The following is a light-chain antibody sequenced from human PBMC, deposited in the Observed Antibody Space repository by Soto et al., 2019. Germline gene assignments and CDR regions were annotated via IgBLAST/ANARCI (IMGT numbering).Light chain of an antibody. V-gene: IGKV3-15*01. CDR2: GAS. CDR1: QSVSSN. CDR3: QQSNNWPRT. J-gene: IGKJ1*01. Sequence: EIVMTQSPATRSVSPGERATLSCRASQSVSSNLAWYQQKPGQAPRLLIYGASTRATDIPARFSGSGSGTEFTLTISSLQSEDFALYYCQQSNNWPRTFGQGTKVEIK.